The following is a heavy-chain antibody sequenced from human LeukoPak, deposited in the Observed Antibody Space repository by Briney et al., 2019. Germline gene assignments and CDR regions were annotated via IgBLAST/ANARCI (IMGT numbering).Heavy chain of an antibody. CDR3: ARHGVNVVVPAARGVPYDAFDI. CDR1: GGSISSSSYY. CDR2: IYYSGST. J-gene: IGHJ3*02. Sequence: SETLSLTCTVSGGSISSSSYYWGWIRQPPGKGLEWIGSIYYSGSTYYNASVKSRATISVDTSKNQFSLKLSSVTAADTAVYYCARHGVNVVVPAARGVPYDAFDIWGQGTVVTVSS. V-gene: IGHV4-39*01. D-gene: IGHD2-2*01.